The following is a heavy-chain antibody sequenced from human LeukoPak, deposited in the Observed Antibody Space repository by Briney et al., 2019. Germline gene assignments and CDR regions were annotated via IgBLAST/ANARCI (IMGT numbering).Heavy chain of an antibody. D-gene: IGHD3-10*01. CDR2: INPNSGGT. CDR1: GYTFTGYC. J-gene: IGHJ4*02. Sequence: ASVKVSCKASGYTFTGYCMHWVRQAPGQGLEWMGWINPNSGGTSYAQKFQGRVTMTRDTSASTVYMELSSLRSEDTAVYYCAGGYGSGSYSIDYWGQGTLVTVSS. V-gene: IGHV1-2*02. CDR3: AGGYGSGSYSIDY.